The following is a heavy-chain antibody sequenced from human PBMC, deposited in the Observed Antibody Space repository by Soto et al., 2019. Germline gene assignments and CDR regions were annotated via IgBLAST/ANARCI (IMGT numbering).Heavy chain of an antibody. Sequence: QVQLQESGPGLMKPSQTLSLTCTVSGGSISSGDYYWSWIRQPPGKGLEWIGYIYYSGSTYYNPSLKSRVTISVDTSKNQFSLRLSSVTAADTAVYYCARGGGTYYYDSSGYPYWGQGTLVTVSS. CDR1: GGSISSGDYY. J-gene: IGHJ4*02. CDR3: ARGGGTYYYDSSGYPY. D-gene: IGHD3-22*01. CDR2: IYYSGST. V-gene: IGHV4-30-4*01.